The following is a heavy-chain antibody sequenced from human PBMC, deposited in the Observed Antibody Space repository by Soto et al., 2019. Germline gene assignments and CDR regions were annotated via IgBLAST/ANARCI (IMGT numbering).Heavy chain of an antibody. Sequence: QVQLVQSGAEVKKPGASVKVSCKASGYTFTNYGISWVRQAPGQWLEWMGWISAYDGNTNYAQKLQGRVTLTTDTSTNTAYIEVGSLRSYDTAVYFGARDDATLSTINTDSWGQGTLVTVSS. CDR2: ISAYDGNT. J-gene: IGHJ5*01. V-gene: IGHV1-18*01. CDR1: GYTFTNYG. D-gene: IGHD4-4*01. CDR3: ARDDATLSTINTDS.